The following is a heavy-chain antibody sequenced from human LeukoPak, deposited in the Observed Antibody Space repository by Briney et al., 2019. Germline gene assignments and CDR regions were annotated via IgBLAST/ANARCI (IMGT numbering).Heavy chain of an antibody. V-gene: IGHV4-30-4*01. D-gene: IGHD3-10*01. J-gene: IGHJ4*02. CDR2: IYYSRST. Sequence: SETLSLTCTVSGGSISSGDYYWSWIRQPPGKGLEWIGYIYYSRSTYYNPSLKSRVTISVDTSKNQFSLKLSSVTAADTAVYYCARADAGEGGVDYWGQGTLVTVSS. CDR3: ARADAGEGGVDY. CDR1: GGSISSGDYY.